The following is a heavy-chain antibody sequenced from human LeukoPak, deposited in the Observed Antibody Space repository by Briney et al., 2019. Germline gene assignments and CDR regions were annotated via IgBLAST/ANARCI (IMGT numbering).Heavy chain of an antibody. CDR3: ARDFRAWGSRTSTPSFDY. D-gene: IGHD2-21*01. V-gene: IGHV1-46*01. CDR1: GYTFTSYY. CDR2: INPSGGST. Sequence: GASVKVSCKASGYTFTSYYMHWVRLAPGQGFEWMGTINPSGGSTTYAQNFQGRVTMTRDMSTSTVYMELSSLRSEDTAVYYCARDFRAWGSRTSTPSFDYWGQGTLVTVSS. J-gene: IGHJ4*02.